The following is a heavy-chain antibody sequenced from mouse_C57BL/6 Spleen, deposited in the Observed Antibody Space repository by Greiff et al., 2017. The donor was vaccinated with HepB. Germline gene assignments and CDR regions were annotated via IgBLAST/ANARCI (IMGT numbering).Heavy chain of an antibody. V-gene: IGHV5-17*01. D-gene: IGHD4-1*01. CDR1: GFTFSDYG. CDR2: ISSGSSTI. CDR3: ARKNWDWYFDV. Sequence: DVQLVESGGGLVKPGGSLKLSCAASGFTFSDYGMHWVRQAPEQGLEWVAYISSGSSTIYYADTVKGRFTISRDNAKNTLFLQMTSLRSEDTAMCYCARKNWDWYFDVWGTGTTVTVSS. J-gene: IGHJ1*03.